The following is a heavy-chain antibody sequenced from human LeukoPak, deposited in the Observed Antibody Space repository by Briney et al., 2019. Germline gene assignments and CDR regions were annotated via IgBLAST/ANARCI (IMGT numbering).Heavy chain of an antibody. Sequence: PGGSLRLSCAASRFTVSSNYMSWVRQAPGKGLEWVSLIYSGGNTYYADSVKGRFTISRDNAKNTLLLQMNSLRAEDTAVYYCARPQVNDYGDCGIWGQGTMVAVSS. J-gene: IGHJ3*02. CDR3: ARPQVNDYGDCGI. CDR2: IYSGGNT. D-gene: IGHD4-17*01. CDR1: RFTVSSNY. V-gene: IGHV3-53*01.